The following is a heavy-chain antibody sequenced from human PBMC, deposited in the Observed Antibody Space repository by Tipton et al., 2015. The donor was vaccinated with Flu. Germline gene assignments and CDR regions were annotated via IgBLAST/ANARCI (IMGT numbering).Heavy chain of an antibody. V-gene: IGHV4-59*08. CDR1: GGSISSYY. CDR3: ARRGRTGDRPD. Sequence: TLSLTCTVSGGSISSYYWSWIRQPPGKGLEWIGYIYYSGSTNYNPSLKSRVTISVDTSKNQFSLKLSSVTAADTAVYYCARRGRTGDRPDWGQGTLVTVSS. J-gene: IGHJ4*02. D-gene: IGHD7-27*01. CDR2: IYYSGST.